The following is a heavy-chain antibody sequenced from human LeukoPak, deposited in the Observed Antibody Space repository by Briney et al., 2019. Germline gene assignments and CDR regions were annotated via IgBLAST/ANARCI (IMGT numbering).Heavy chain of an antibody. CDR1: GGSINSGDYY. CDR2: IYTSGSA. V-gene: IGHV4-61*02. D-gene: IGHD6-6*01. J-gene: IGHJ4*02. Sequence: SQTLSLTCSVSGGSINSGDYYWNWIRQPAGKGLEWIGRIYTSGSANYNPSLKSRVTISVDTSGNQFSLQLSSVTAADTAVYYCARGRGFASSSYYFDYWGQGTLVTVSS. CDR3: ARGRGFASSSYYFDY.